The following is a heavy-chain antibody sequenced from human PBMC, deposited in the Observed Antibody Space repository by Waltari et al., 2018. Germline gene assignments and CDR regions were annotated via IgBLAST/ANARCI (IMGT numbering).Heavy chain of an antibody. CDR1: GYSFTSYW. D-gene: IGHD2-15*01. CDR3: ARSLADCSGGSCYWFDP. V-gene: IGHV5-51*01. Sequence: EVQLVQSGAEVKKPGESLKISCKGSGYSFTSYWIGWVRQMPGQGLEWMGIIYPGDSDTRYSPSFQGQVTISADKSISTAYLQWSSLKASDTAMYYCARSLADCSGGSCYWFDPWGQGTLVTVSS. J-gene: IGHJ5*02. CDR2: IYPGDSDT.